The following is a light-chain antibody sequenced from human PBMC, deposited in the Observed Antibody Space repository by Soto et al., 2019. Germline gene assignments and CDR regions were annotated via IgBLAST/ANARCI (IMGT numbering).Light chain of an antibody. CDR3: QQINSYPIT. Sequence: DIQMTQSPATLSASVGDRVTITCRARQSISMWLTWYQQKPGKAPKLLIYEASSLESAVPTRFSGSGSGTEFTLTSSGLHQDDVATYYCQQINSYPITFGQGTQLEIK. CDR1: QSISMW. V-gene: IGKV1-5*01. J-gene: IGKJ5*01. CDR2: EAS.